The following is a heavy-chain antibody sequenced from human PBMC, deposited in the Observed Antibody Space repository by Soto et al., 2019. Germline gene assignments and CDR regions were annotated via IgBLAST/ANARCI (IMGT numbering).Heavy chain of an antibody. Sequence: SETLSLTCAVYGGSFSGYYWSWIRQPPGKGLEWIGEINHSGSTNYNPSLKSRVTISVDTSKNQFSLKLSSVTAADTAVYYCARGLGVAPILAFDIWGQGTMVTVSS. CDR2: INHSGST. D-gene: IGHD5-12*01. CDR1: GGSFSGYY. J-gene: IGHJ3*02. CDR3: ARGLGVAPILAFDI. V-gene: IGHV4-34*01.